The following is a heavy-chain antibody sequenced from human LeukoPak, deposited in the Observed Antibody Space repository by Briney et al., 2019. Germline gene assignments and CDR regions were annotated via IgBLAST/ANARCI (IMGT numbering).Heavy chain of an antibody. CDR3: ARSARLMKGVVEVTALDD. CDR2: FSGSGDRT. D-gene: IGHD3-3*01. J-gene: IGHJ4*02. Sequence: GGSLRLSCAASRFTFSNYGMNWVRQTPGKGLEWVSAFSGSGDRTYHADSVKGRFTISRDNSKNMLYLQMNSLRAEDTAVYYCARSARLMKGVVEVTALDDWGQGTLVTVSS. CDR1: RFTFSNYG. V-gene: IGHV3-23*01.